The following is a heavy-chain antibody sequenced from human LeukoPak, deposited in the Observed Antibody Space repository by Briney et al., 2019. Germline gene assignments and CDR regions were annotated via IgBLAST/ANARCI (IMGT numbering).Heavy chain of an antibody. CDR2: ISYDGNNR. Sequence: PGGSLRLSCAASGFTFSRHVMQWVRQAPAKGLEWVAVISYDGNNRFYADSVKGRFTISRDNSRNTLYLQMNSLSGDDAAVYSCARGGIPTGPYYYFYYMDVWGKGTAVTVSS. CDR3: ARGGIPTGPYYYFYYMDV. J-gene: IGHJ6*03. CDR1: GFTFSRHV. V-gene: IGHV3-30*01. D-gene: IGHD1-14*01.